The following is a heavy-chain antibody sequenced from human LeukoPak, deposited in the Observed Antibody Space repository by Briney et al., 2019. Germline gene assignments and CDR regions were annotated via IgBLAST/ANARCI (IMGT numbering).Heavy chain of an antibody. CDR1: GFTFSSYS. CDR3: AREPKTYYYDSSGYYALDY. V-gene: IGHV3-21*01. J-gene: IGHJ4*02. D-gene: IGHD3-22*01. CDR2: ISSSSSYI. Sequence: GGSLRLSCAASGFTFSSYSMNWVRQAPGKGLEWDSSISSSSSYIYYADSVKGRFTISRDNAKNSLYLQMNSLRAEDTAVYYCAREPKTYYYDSSGYYALDYWGQGTLVTVSS.